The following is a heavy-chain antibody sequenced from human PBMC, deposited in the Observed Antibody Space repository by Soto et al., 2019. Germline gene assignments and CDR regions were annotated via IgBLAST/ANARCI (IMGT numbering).Heavy chain of an antibody. CDR1: GSSISPFY. Sequence: SETLSLTCTVSGSSISPFYWSWIRQPPGKGLEWIGDIYYTGSTKYNPSLKSRVTLSLGTSRNQLSLKLSSVTAADTAVYYCTRVGGYYGDYPNFDYWGPETLLVTVSS. CDR3: TRVGGYYGDYPNFDY. J-gene: IGHJ4*03. CDR2: IYYTGST. V-gene: IGHV4-59*01. D-gene: IGHD4-17*01.